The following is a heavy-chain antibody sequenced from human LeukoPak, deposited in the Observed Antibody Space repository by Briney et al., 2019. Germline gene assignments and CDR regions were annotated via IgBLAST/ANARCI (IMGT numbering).Heavy chain of an antibody. CDR2: FYHSGST. V-gene: IGHV4-39*01. J-gene: IGHJ3*02. CDR1: GGSISSSSYY. Sequence: SETLSLTCIVSGGSISSSSYYWGWIRQPPGKGLEWIGSFYHSGSTYYNPSLKSRVTISVDTSKNQFSLKLSSVTAADTAVYYCARHDSSGPYNAFDIWGQGTMVTVSS. D-gene: IGHD3-22*01. CDR3: ARHDSSGPYNAFDI.